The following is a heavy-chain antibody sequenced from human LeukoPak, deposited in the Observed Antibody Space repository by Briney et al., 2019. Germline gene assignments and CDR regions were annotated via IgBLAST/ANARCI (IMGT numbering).Heavy chain of an antibody. Sequence: SETLSLTCAVSGYSISSGNYWGWIRQPPGKGLERSGNIYHSGSTYYNPSLKSRITISIDTSKNQFFLKPSSVTAADTAVYYCARVRSSWYQFDYWGQGTLVTVSS. V-gene: IGHV4-38-2*01. CDR1: GYSISSGNY. D-gene: IGHD6-13*01. CDR2: IYHSGST. J-gene: IGHJ4*02. CDR3: ARVRSSWYQFDY.